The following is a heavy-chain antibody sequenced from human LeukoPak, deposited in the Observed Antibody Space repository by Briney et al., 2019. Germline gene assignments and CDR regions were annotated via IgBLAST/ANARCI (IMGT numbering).Heavy chain of an antibody. J-gene: IGHJ3*02. D-gene: IGHD3-3*01. V-gene: IGHV5-51*01. Sequence: GEPLNFSSTGPGYSFPTYCIAWVRQMRGKGLEWMGIMYPGVSDTRYSPSFQGQVTISADKSISTAYLQWSSLKASDTAMYYCASYDFWCGPDAFDIWGQGTMVTVSS. CDR3: ASYDFWCGPDAFDI. CDR1: GYSFPTYC. CDR2: MYPGVSDT.